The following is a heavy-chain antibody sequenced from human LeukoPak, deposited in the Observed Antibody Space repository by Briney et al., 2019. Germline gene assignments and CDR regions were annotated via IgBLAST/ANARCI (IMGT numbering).Heavy chain of an antibody. J-gene: IGHJ5*02. V-gene: IGHV4-39*07. D-gene: IGHD3-9*01. Sequence: SETLSLTCTVSGGSISSSSYYWGWIRQPPGKGLEWIGSIYYSGSTYYNPSLKSRVTISVDTSKNQFSLKLSSVTAADTAVYYCARDLPLILTGYYNGPNWFDPWGQGTLVTVSS. CDR3: ARDLPLILTGYYNGPNWFDP. CDR2: IYYSGST. CDR1: GGSISSSSYY.